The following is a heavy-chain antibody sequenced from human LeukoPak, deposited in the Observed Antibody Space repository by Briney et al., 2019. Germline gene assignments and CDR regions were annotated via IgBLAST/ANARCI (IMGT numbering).Heavy chain of an antibody. D-gene: IGHD2-21*02. CDR3: ASGVTSHIVVVTAPSGRKDAFDI. V-gene: IGHV3-21*01. CDR1: GFTFSSYS. CDR2: ISSSSSYI. J-gene: IGHJ3*02. Sequence: GGPLRLTCAASGFTFSSYSMNWVRQAPGKGLEWVSSISSSSSYIYYADSLKGRFTISRDNAKNSLYLQMNSLRAEDTAVYYCASGVTSHIVVVTAPSGRKDAFDIWGQGTMVTVSS.